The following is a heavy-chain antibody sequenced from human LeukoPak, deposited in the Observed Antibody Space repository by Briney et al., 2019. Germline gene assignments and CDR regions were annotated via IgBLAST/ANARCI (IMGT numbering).Heavy chain of an antibody. CDR2: ISSSSSDT. J-gene: IGHJ4*02. CDR1: GFTFSSYN. V-gene: IGHV3-21*01. D-gene: IGHD5-24*01. Sequence: PGGTLRLSCAASGFTFSSYNMNWVRQAPGQGLEWVGGISSSSSDTYYAHKVKGRFTISKDNAKNSLYLQMNSLRAEDTAVYYCARGRDGSQSPIDDWGQGTLVTVSS. CDR3: ARGRDGSQSPIDD.